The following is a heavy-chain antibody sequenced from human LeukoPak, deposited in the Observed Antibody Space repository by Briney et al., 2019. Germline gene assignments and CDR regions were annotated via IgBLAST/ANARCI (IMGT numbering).Heavy chain of an antibody. CDR3: ARRVESRGVVDAFDI. V-gene: IGHV4-38-2*02. Sequence: SETLSLTCTVSGYSISSGYYWGWIRQPPGKGLEWIGSIYHSGSTYYNPSLKSRVTISVDTSKNQFSLKLSSVTAADTAVYYCARRVESRGVVDAFDIWGQGTMVTVSS. D-gene: IGHD3-10*01. CDR2: IYHSGST. CDR1: GYSISSGYY. J-gene: IGHJ3*02.